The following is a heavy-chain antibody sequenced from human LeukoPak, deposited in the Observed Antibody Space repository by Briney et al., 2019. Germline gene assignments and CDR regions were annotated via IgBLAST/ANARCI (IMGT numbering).Heavy chain of an antibody. V-gene: IGHV4-38-2*02. CDR2: IFHSGTT. J-gene: IGHJ5*02. CDR3: ARVRERYSIGWYRGWFDP. D-gene: IGHD6-19*01. CDR1: GYSISSGHY. Sequence: SETLSLTCTVSGYSISSGHYWGWIRQPPGEGLEWIGSIFHSGTTYNSPSLKSRVTMSVDTSKNQFSLKLTSVTAADRAVYYCARVRERYSIGWYRGWFDPWGEGSLVTVSS.